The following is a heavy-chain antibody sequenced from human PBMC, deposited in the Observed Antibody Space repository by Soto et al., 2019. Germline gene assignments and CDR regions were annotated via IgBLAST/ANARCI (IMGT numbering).Heavy chain of an antibody. V-gene: IGHV4-39*01. CDR2: IYYSGST. D-gene: IGHD2-15*01. Sequence: QLQLQESGPGLVKPSETLSLTCTVSGGSISSSSYYWGWIRQPPGKGLEWIGRIYYSGSTYYNPSPKSRVTISVDTSKNQFSLKLSSVTAADTAVYYCARLSVVVVAASFDYWGQGTLVTVSS. CDR1: GGSISSSSYY. CDR3: ARLSVVVVAASFDY. J-gene: IGHJ4*02.